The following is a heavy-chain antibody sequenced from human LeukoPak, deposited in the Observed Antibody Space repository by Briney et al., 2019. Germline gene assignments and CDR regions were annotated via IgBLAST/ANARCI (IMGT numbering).Heavy chain of an antibody. CDR2: IYITGST. J-gene: IGHJ4*02. V-gene: IGHV4-4*07. Sequence: SETLSLTCTVSNGSVSPYYWSWIRQPAGQGLEWIGRIYITGSTTYSPSLKSRVTMSIDTSKNQFSLNLSSVTAADTAVYFCARGSRRSYFDYWGRGTLVTVSS. CDR1: NGSVSPYY. CDR3: ARGSRRSYFDY.